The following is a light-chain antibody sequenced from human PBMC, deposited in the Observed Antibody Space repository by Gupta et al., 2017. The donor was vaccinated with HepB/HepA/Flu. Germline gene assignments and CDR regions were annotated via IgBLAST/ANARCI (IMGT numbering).Light chain of an antibody. CDR1: SSDIGTYDL. J-gene: IGLJ3*02. CDR3: CAYGGIVSICV. Sequence: QSALSQPASVSGSTGQSITIPGTGTSSDIGTYDLVSWYQQHSGKAPKLMIYEVTKRPSGVSNRFSGSKSGNRASLTISGLQAEDEADYYGCAYGGIVSICVFGWVIKLTVL. V-gene: IGLV2-23*02. CDR2: EVT.